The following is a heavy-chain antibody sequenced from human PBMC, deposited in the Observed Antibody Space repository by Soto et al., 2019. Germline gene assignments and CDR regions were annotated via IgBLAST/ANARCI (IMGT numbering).Heavy chain of an antibody. D-gene: IGHD3-3*01. V-gene: IGHV4-39*01. CDR3: GRSDSATYYDFWSGSVFDY. Sequence: SETLSLTCTVSGGSISSSSYFWGWIRQPPGKGLEWIGNIYYSGSAYYSPSLKSRVTMSVDTSNNQFSLKLTSVTAADTAVYYCGRSDSATYYDFWSGSVFDYWGQGILVTVSS. CDR2: IYYSGSA. CDR1: GGSISSSSYF. J-gene: IGHJ4*02.